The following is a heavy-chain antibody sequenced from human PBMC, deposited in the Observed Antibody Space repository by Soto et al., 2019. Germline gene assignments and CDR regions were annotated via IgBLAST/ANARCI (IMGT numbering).Heavy chain of an antibody. CDR3: ARMYYDFWSCSTNYSYYSMVV. CDR1: GFTFSGYS. D-gene: IGHD3-3*01. V-gene: IGHV3-64*01. CDR2: INTNGVNK. J-gene: IGHJ6*03. Sequence: GVSLRLSCAASGFTFSGYSMFWVRLAPGKGLEYVSAINTNGVNKYYENSVKGRFTISRDNSKNTLYLQMNSLRAEDTAVYYCARMYYDFWSCSTNYSYYSMVVWGKATRVTVSS.